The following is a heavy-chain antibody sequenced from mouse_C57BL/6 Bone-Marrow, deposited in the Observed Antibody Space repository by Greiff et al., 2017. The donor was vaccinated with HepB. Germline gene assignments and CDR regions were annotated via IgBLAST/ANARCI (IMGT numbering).Heavy chain of an antibody. V-gene: IGHV1-78*01. J-gene: IGHJ1*03. CDR1: GYTFTDHT. CDR3: ASKGVDYWYFDV. CDR2: IYPRDGSS. Sequence: VQLQQSDAELVKPGASVKISCKVSGYTFTDHTIHWMKQRPEQGLEWIGYIYPRDGSSKYNEKFKAKATLTADKSSSTAYMQLNSLTSEDSAVYFCASKGVDYWYFDVWGTGTTVTVSS. D-gene: IGHD1-1*01.